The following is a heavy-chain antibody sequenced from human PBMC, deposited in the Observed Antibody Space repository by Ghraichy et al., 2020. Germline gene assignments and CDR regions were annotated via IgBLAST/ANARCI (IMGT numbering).Heavy chain of an antibody. Sequence: LSLTCVASGFDFSTYTMHWVRQTPGKGLEWVALISYDGSIKYHADSVKGLFAISGDNGKNTLYLQMNRLRVEDTAVYYCARDTKTAITQFDYWGQGTLVTVSS. CDR2: ISYDGSIK. D-gene: IGHD5-24*01. CDR3: ARDTKTAITQFDY. J-gene: IGHJ4*02. CDR1: GFDFSTYT. V-gene: IGHV3-30*09.